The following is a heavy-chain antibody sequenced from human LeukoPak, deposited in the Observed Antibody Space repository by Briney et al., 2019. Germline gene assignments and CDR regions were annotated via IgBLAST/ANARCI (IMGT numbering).Heavy chain of an antibody. D-gene: IGHD3-22*01. CDR1: GFGPRTSGVR. V-gene: IGHV2-5*02. CDR2: IFWDDAK. J-gene: IGHJ4*02. Sequence: SSPTRVKRTQTRTLARTISGFGPRTSGVRVGGFRHPPGKAPEFLAPIFWDDAKRYSPSLKRRLTITKDTSKNQVVLTMTNMDPIDKATYFCAHSQNYYESSGYYSSFDYWGQGTLVTVSS. CDR3: AHSQNYYESSGYYSSFDY.